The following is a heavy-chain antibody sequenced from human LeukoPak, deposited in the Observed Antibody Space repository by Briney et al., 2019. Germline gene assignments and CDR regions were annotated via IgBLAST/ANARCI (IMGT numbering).Heavy chain of an antibody. Sequence: GASVKVSCKASGGTFSSYAISWVRQAPGQGLEWMGGIIPIFGTANYALKFQGRVTITADESTSTAYMELSSLRSEDTAVYYCAREGLAAAAGKFDYWGQGTLVTVSS. J-gene: IGHJ4*02. D-gene: IGHD6-13*01. CDR3: AREGLAAAAGKFDY. V-gene: IGHV1-69*13. CDR1: GGTFSSYA. CDR2: IIPIFGTA.